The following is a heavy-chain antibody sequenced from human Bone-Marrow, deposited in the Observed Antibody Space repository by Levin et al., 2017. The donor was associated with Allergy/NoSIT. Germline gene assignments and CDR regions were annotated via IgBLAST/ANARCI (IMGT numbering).Heavy chain of an antibody. D-gene: IGHD3-16*01. J-gene: IGHJ4*02. CDR1: GYSISSGYN. Sequence: MSSETLSLTCVVSGYSISSGYNWGWIRQSPGKGLEWIGSIYHSGSTYYNPSLKSRVTISVDTSKNQFSLKLSSVTAADTAVYYCARAGMITFGGSQFDYWGQGTLVTVSS. CDR2: IYHSGST. CDR3: ARAGMITFGGSQFDY. V-gene: IGHV4-38-2*01.